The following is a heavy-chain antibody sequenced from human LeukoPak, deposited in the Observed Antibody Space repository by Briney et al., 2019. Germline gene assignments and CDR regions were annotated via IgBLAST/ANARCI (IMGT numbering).Heavy chain of an antibody. J-gene: IGHJ5*02. Sequence: SETLSLTCTVSGGSISSSSYYRGWIRQPPGKGLEWIGSIYYSGSTYYNPSLKSRVTISVDTSKNQFSLKLSSVTAAGTAVYYCARGFIAAAGTQNCFDPWGQGTLVTVSS. CDR3: ARGFIAAAGTQNCFDP. V-gene: IGHV4-39*07. D-gene: IGHD6-13*01. CDR2: IYYSGST. CDR1: GGSISSSSYY.